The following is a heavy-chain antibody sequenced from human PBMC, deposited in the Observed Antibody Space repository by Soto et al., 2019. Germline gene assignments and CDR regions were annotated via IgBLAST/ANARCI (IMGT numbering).Heavy chain of an antibody. CDR3: AKGRPGVAAAPDY. CDR1: GFTFSDFA. CDR2: ASGSGSGT. J-gene: IGHJ4*02. V-gene: IGHV3-23*01. Sequence: PGGSLRLSCAASGFTFSDFAMAWVRQAPGKGLEWVSSASGSGSGTYYADSVKGRFTISRDNSKNTLFLHMTNLRAGDTALYFRAKGRPGVAAAPDYWGQGTLVTVSS. D-gene: IGHD2-21*01.